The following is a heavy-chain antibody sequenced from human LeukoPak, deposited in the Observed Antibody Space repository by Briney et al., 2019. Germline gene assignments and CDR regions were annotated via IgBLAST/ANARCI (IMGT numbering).Heavy chain of an antibody. CDR3: AKDRSISRVRGIPAV. CDR1: GFTFSSYG. CDR2: ISYDGSNN. J-gene: IGHJ4*02. D-gene: IGHD3-10*01. V-gene: IGHV3-30*18. Sequence: GRSLRLSSAASGFTFSSYGMHWVREAPGKGLEWGAVISYDGSNNYYAASVKSRLTISRDNSKNTLYLQMNSLRAEDTAVYYCAKDRSISRVRGIPAVWGQGTLVTVSS.